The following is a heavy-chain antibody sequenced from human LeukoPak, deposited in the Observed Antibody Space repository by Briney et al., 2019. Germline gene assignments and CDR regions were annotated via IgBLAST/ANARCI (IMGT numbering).Heavy chain of an antibody. Sequence: PGGSLRLSCAASGFTFSDYYTSWIRHAPGKGLEWVSYISSSGSTIYYADSVKGRFTISRDNAKNSLYLQMNSLRAEDTAVYYCARGHDYGDYYYYYYMDVWGKGTTVTVSS. CDR3: ARGHDYGDYYYYYYMDV. CDR1: GFTFSDYY. CDR2: ISSSGSTI. V-gene: IGHV3-11*01. J-gene: IGHJ6*03. D-gene: IGHD4-17*01.